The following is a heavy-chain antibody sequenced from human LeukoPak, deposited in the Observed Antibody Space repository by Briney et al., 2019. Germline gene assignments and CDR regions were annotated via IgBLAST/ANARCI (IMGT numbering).Heavy chain of an antibody. Sequence: PGRSLRLSCAAFGFTFSSYAMHWVRQAPGKGLEWVAITSYDGGNKYYADSVKGRFTISRDNSKNTLHLQMNSLRAEDTAVYYCAREMGGIAAAALDYWGQGTLVTVSS. J-gene: IGHJ4*02. V-gene: IGHV3-30-3*01. CDR3: AREMGGIAAAALDY. D-gene: IGHD6-13*01. CDR1: GFTFSSYA. CDR2: TSYDGGNK.